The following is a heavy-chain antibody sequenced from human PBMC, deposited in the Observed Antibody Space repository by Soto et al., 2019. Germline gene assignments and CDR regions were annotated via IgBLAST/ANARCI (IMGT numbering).Heavy chain of an antibody. CDR1: GFTFSSYS. Sequence: GGSLRLSCAASGFTFSSYSMNWVRQAPGKGLEWVSSISSSSSYIYYADSVKGRFTISRDNAKDSLYLQMNSLRAEDTAVYYCARFGLHGMDVWGQGTTVTVSS. CDR3: ARFGLHGMDV. V-gene: IGHV3-21*01. J-gene: IGHJ6*02. D-gene: IGHD3-16*01. CDR2: ISSSSSYI.